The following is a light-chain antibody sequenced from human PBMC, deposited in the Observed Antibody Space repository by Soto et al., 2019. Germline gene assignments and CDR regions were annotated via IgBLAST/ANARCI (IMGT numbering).Light chain of an antibody. J-gene: IGKJ2*01. CDR1: QSISSW. CDR3: QHYDSFPHT. V-gene: IGKV1-5*01. Sequence: DIQMTQSPPTLSASVGDRVTITCRASQSISSWLAWYQQKPGKAPKLLIYHASNLESGVPSRFSGSGSGTEFTLIFSSLQPDDFATYYCQHYDSFPHTFGQGAKLEIK. CDR2: HAS.